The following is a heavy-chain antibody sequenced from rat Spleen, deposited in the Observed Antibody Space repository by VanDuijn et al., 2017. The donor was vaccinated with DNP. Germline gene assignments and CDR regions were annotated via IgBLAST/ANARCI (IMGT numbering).Heavy chain of an antibody. V-gene: IGHV5-25*01. Sequence: EVQLVESGGGLVQPGRSLKLSCAASGFTFSNYYMAWVRQAPKKGLEWVATISTSGSRTYYPDSVKGRFTISRDNAKSSLYLQMYSLKSEDTATYYCARGPYGGYSYYFDYWGQGVMVTVSS. D-gene: IGHD1-11*01. CDR2: ISTSGSRT. CDR1: GFTFSNYY. J-gene: IGHJ2*01. CDR3: ARGPYGGYSYYFDY.